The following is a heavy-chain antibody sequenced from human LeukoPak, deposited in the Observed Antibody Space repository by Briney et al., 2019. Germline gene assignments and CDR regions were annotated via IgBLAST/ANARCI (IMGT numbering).Heavy chain of an antibody. J-gene: IGHJ4*02. V-gene: IGHV3-23*01. CDR2: IIYSGGAT. Sequence: GGSLRLSCAASGFTFSRSAMTWVRQGPGTGLEFVASIIYSGGATYYADSVKGRFTISRDNSKNTLYLQMNSLRAEDTALYYCTKDGLYYDGSEHVYYFDSWGQGTLVTVSS. CDR1: GFTFSRSA. CDR3: TKDGLYYDGSEHVYYFDS. D-gene: IGHD3-22*01.